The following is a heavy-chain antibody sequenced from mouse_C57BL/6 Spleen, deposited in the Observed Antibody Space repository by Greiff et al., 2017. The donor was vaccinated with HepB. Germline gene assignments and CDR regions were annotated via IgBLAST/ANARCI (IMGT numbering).Heavy chain of an antibody. CDR2: IDPSDSET. V-gene: IGHV1-52*01. CDR3: ARGYYGRGFDY. CDR1: GYTFTSYW. Sequence: QVQLQQPGAELVRPGSSVKLSCKASGYTFTSYWMHWVKQRPIQGLEWIGNIDPSDSETHYNQKFKDKATLTVDKSSSTAYMQLSSLTSEDSAVYYCARGYYGRGFDYWGKGTTLTVSS. D-gene: IGHD1-1*01. J-gene: IGHJ2*01.